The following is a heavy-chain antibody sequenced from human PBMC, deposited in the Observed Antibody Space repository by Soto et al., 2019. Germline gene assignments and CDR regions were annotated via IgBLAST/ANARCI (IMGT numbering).Heavy chain of an antibody. J-gene: IGHJ6*02. CDR1: GFTFSLYS. D-gene: IGHD3-10*01. V-gene: IGHV3-48*02. Sequence: EVQLVESGGGLVQPXXSLRLSCAASGFTFSLYSMSWVRQAPGKGLEWVSYISRSSTGIHYADSVKGRFTISRDDATNSMHLQINSLRDGDTAVYYCARAVTWGLDVWGQGTTVSISS. CDR2: ISRSSTGI. CDR3: ARAVTWGLDV.